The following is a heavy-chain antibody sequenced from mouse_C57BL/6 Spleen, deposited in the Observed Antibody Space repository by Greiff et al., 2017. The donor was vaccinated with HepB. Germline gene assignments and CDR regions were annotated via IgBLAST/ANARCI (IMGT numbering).Heavy chain of an antibody. CDR3: ARRGDYGITTVDWFAY. J-gene: IGHJ3*01. CDR1: GFTFSDYG. Sequence: EVKVVESGGGLVKPGGSLKLSCAASGFTFSDYGMHWVRQAPEKGLEWVAYISSGSSTIYYADTVKGRFTISRDNAKNTLFLQMTSLRSEDTAMYYCARRGDYGITTVDWFAYWGQGTLVTVSA. V-gene: IGHV5-17*01. D-gene: IGHD1-1*01. CDR2: ISSGSSTI.